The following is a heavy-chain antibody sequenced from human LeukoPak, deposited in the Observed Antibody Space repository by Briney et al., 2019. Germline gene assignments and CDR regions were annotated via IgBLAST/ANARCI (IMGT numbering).Heavy chain of an antibody. J-gene: IGHJ5*02. CDR3: ARGVRDFWSGSSCFFDP. V-gene: IGHV4-59*11. D-gene: IGHD3-3*01. Sequence: SETLSLTCTVSGGSISSHYWSWIRQPPGKGLEWIGYIYYSGSTNYNPSLKSRVTISVDTSKNQFSLKLSSVTAADTAVYYCARGVRDFWSGSSCFFDPWGQGTLVTVSS. CDR1: GGSISSHY. CDR2: IYYSGST.